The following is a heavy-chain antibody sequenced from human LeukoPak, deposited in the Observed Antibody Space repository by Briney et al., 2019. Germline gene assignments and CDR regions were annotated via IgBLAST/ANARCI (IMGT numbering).Heavy chain of an antibody. CDR2: INHSGST. D-gene: IGHD3-10*01. V-gene: IGHV4-34*01. CDR3: ATTSVLLWFGELSRTAYFDY. Sequence: SETLSLTCAVYGGSFSGYYWSWIRQPPGKGLEWIGEINHSGSTNYNPSLKSRVTISVDTSKNQFSLKLSSVTAADTAVYYCATTSVLLWFGELSRTAYFDYWGQGTLVPVSS. J-gene: IGHJ4*02. CDR1: GGSFSGYY.